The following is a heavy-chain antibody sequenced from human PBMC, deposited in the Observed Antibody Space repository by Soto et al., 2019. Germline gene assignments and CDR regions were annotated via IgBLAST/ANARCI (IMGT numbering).Heavy chain of an antibody. CDR1: GFSLSSSAVGVG. Sequence: SGPTLVNPTQTLTLTCTFSGFSLSSSAVGVGVGWIRQPPGKALEWLALIYWDDDKRYSPSLKSRLTITKDTSQNQVVLTMTNMDSVDTGTYYCARLTDLYIMFDFWGQGTQVTVSS. V-gene: IGHV2-5*02. D-gene: IGHD3-16*01. J-gene: IGHJ4*02. CDR3: ARLTDLYIMFDF. CDR2: IYWDDDK.